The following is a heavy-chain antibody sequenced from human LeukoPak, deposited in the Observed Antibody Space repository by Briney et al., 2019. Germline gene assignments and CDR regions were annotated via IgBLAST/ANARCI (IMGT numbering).Heavy chain of an antibody. CDR3: ARVPYPTAAIYPTNWFDP. CDR1: GYTFTGYY. CDR2: IIPIFGTA. D-gene: IGHD2-2*02. V-gene: IGHV1-69*13. J-gene: IGHJ5*02. Sequence: ASVKVSCKASGYTFTGYYMHCVRQAPGQGLEWMGGIIPIFGTANYAQKFQGRVTITADESTSTAYMELSSLRSEDTAVYYCARVPYPTAAIYPTNWFDPWGQGTLVTVSS.